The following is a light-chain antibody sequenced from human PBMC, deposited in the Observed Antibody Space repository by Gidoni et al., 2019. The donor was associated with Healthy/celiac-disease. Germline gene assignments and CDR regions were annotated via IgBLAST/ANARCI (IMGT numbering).Light chain of an antibody. J-gene: IGLJ2*01. V-gene: IGLV3-25*02. CDR1: ALPTQY. Sequence: SYELPQPPSVSVSPGQTARINCSGDALPTQYAYWYQQKPGQAPVLVIYKDSERPSGIPERFSGSSSGTTVTLTISGVQAEDEADYYCQSADSSGTYGVVFGGGTKLTVL. CDR3: QSADSSGTYGVV. CDR2: KDS.